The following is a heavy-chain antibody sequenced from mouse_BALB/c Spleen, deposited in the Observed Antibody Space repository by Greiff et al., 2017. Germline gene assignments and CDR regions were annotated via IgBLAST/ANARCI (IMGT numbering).Heavy chain of an antibody. Sequence: EVKLMESGGGLVQPGGSLRLSCATSGFTFTDYYMSWVRQPPGKALEWLGFIRNKANGYTTEYSASVKGRFTISRDNSQSILYLQMNTLRAEDSATYYSGRDFYDYDDAMDYWGQGTSVTVSS. J-gene: IGHJ4*01. CDR1: GFTFTDYY. CDR2: IRNKANGYTT. CDR3: GRDFYDYDDAMDY. V-gene: IGHV7-3*02. D-gene: IGHD2-4*01.